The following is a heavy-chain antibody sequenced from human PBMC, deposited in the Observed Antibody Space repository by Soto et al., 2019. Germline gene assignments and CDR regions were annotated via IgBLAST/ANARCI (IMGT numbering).Heavy chain of an antibody. J-gene: IGHJ6*02. CDR3: ARGEYSSSSGLPALYYYYGMDV. V-gene: IGHV3-21*01. CDR1: GFTFSSYS. D-gene: IGHD6-6*01. CDR2: ISSSSSYI. Sequence: PGGSLRLSCAASGFTFSSYSMNWVRQAPGKGLEWVSSISSSSSYIYYADTVKGRITISRDNAKNSLYLKMNSLRAEDTAVYYCARGEYSSSSGLPALYYYYGMDVWGQGTTVTVSS.